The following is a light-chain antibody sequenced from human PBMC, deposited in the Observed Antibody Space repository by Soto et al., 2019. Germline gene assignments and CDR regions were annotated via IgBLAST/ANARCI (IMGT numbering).Light chain of an antibody. J-gene: IGKJ4*01. CDR3: QQYNFWPVT. Sequence: EIVMTQSPATLAVSPGETTRLSCRASQSINSDVAWYQQKLGQTPRLLIHGASTRATGIAARFSGSGSGTEFTLTISGLQSEDFATYYCQQYNFWPVTSGGGAKADNK. V-gene: IGKV3-15*01. CDR2: GAS. CDR1: QSINSD.